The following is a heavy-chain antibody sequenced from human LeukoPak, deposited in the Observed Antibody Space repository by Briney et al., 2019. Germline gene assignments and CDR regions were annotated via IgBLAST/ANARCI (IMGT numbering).Heavy chain of an antibody. CDR1: GFIFRDSD. CDR2: IGAAADT. J-gene: IGHJ4*02. V-gene: IGHV3-13*01. Sequence: GGSLRLSCAASGFIFRDSDFHWVRQVSGKGLEWVSGIGAAADTYYPGSVKGRFTISRSNAKNFVYLQINSLTVGDTAVYYCARETVGCTSTTCFRYFDNWGQGTLVTVSS. D-gene: IGHD2-2*01. CDR3: ARETVGCTSTTCFRYFDN.